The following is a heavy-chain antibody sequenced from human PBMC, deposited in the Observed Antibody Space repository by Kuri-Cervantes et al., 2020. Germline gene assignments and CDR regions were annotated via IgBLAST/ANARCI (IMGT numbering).Heavy chain of an antibody. CDR1: GGTFSSYA. J-gene: IGHJ3*02. D-gene: IGHD1-20*01. CDR2: IIPIFGTA. V-gene: IGHV1-69*13. Sequence: SVNLSCKASGGTFSSYAISWVRQAPGQGLEWMGGIIPIFGTANYAQKFQGRVTITADESTSTAYMELSSLRSEDTAVYYCATAVTGLSPGHDAFDIWGQGTMVTVSS. CDR3: ATAVTGLSPGHDAFDI.